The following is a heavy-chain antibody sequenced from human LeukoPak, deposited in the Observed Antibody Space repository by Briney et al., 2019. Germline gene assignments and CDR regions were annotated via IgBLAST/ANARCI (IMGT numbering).Heavy chain of an antibody. CDR3: AKTRVVEASDY. J-gene: IGHJ4*02. V-gene: IGHV3-23*01. D-gene: IGHD2-15*01. Sequence: GGSLRLSCAASGFTFSNYAVSWVRQAPGKGLEWVSAISGSGDSTYYADSVKGRFTISRDNAKNTLYLQMNSLRAEDTAVYYCAKTRVVEASDYWGQGTLVTVSS. CDR2: ISGSGDST. CDR1: GFTFSNYA.